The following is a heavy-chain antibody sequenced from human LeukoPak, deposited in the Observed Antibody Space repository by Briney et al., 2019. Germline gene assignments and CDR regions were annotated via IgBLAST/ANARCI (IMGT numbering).Heavy chain of an antibody. Sequence: SETLSLTCKVSGGSIYSSYWTWIRQPPGKGLEWIGYVYYTGSTSYNPSLKSRVLISLDTSKDQFSLILASVTAADTAVYYRAREEGSSWSAFDYWGQGNLVTVSS. V-gene: IGHV4-59*01. CDR1: GGSIYSSY. J-gene: IGHJ4*02. D-gene: IGHD6-13*01. CDR2: VYYTGST. CDR3: AREEGSSWSAFDY.